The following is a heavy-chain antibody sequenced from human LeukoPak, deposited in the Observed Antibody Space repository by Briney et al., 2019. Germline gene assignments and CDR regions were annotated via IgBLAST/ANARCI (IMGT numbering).Heavy chain of an antibody. CDR3: ARGVDCSGGSCYPNFDY. Sequence: ASVKVSCKASGYTFTSYYMHWVRQAPGQELEWMGIINHSGGSTSYAQKFQGRVTMTRDTSTSTVYMELSSLRSEDTAVYYRARGVDCSGGSCYPNFDYWGQGTLVTVSS. CDR1: GYTFTSYY. V-gene: IGHV1-46*01. D-gene: IGHD2-15*01. J-gene: IGHJ4*02. CDR2: INHSGGST.